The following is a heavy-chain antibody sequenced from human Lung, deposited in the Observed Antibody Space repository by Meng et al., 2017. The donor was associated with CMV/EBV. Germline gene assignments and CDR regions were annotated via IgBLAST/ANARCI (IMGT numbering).Heavy chain of an antibody. V-gene: IGHV4-4*02. D-gene: IGHD2/OR15-2a*01. Sequence: SXTLSLXCAVSGTSISTSNWWSWVRQPPGKGLEWIGEVYHSGYTNYNPSLKSRVTMSVDRSKNQFSLKLNSVTAADTAVYYCARVTEYGGNCFDSWGQGTLVTVSS. CDR1: GTSISTSNW. CDR3: ARVTEYGGNCFDS. J-gene: IGHJ4*02. CDR2: VYHSGYT.